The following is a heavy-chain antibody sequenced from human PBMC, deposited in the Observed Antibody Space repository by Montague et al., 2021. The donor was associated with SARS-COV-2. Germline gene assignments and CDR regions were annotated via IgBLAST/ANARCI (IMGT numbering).Heavy chain of an antibody. Sequence: SETLSLTCTVSGASMSGYHWSWIRQPAGKALEWIGLIYSNVDTTYNPSLKSRLTMSVDTSGRQFSLKMTSVSAADTAIYYCARGSEYYYHPFDYWGHGNLVTVSS. V-gene: IGHV4-4*07. CDR3: ARGSEYYYHPFDY. CDR1: GASMSGYH. CDR2: IYSNVDT. D-gene: IGHD2/OR15-2a*01. J-gene: IGHJ4*01.